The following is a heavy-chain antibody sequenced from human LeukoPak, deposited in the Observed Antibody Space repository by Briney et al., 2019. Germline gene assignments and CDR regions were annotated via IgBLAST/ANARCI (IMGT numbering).Heavy chain of an antibody. V-gene: IGHV4-4*07. D-gene: IGHD3-10*01. CDR2: IYSSGST. Sequence: SETLSLTCSVSGASISTWYWGWIRQPAGKGLEWIGRIYSSGSTHYNPSLKSRIAMSMDTSKNQFSLKLSSVTAADTAMYYCARVRDSYFDYWGQGTLVTVSS. CDR1: GASISTWY. J-gene: IGHJ4*02. CDR3: ARVRDSYFDY.